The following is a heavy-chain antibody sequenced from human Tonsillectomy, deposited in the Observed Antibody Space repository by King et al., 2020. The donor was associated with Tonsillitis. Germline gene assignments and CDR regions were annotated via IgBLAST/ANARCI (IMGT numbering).Heavy chain of an antibody. D-gene: IGHD3-16*01. V-gene: IGHV3-30*04. J-gene: IGHJ1*01. CDR2: ISYDGSNK. CDR1: GFTFSSYA. CDR3: ARDQLPLGGLPPLPPQH. Sequence: VQLVESGGGVVQPGRSLRLSCAASGFTFSSYAMHWVRQAPGKGLEWVAVISYDGSNKYYADSVKGRFTISRDNSKNTLYLQMNSLRAEDTAVYYCARDQLPLGGLPPLPPQHWGQGTLVTVSS.